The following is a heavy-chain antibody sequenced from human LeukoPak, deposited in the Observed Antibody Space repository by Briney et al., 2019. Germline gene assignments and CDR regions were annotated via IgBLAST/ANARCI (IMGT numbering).Heavy chain of an antibody. D-gene: IGHD3-9*01. J-gene: IGHJ5*02. V-gene: IGHV1-8*01. CDR3: ARGRELRYFDWLLSSNWFDP. CDR2: MNPNSGNT. Sequence: ASVKVSCKASGYTFTSYDINWVRQATGQGLEWMGWMNPNSGNTGYAQKSQGRVTMTRNTSISTAYMELSSLRSEDTAVYYCARGRELRYFDWLLSSNWFDPWGQGTLVTVSS. CDR1: GYTFTSYD.